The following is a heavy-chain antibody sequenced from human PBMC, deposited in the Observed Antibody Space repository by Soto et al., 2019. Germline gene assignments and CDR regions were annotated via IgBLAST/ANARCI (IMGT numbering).Heavy chain of an antibody. CDR1: GGSISSYY. Sequence: SETLSLTCTVSGGSISSYYWSWIRQPPGKGLEWIGYIYYSGSTNYNPSLKSRVTISVDTSKNQFSLKLSSVTAADTAVYYCARERAGTMITFGGVGGAFDIWGQGTMVTVSS. J-gene: IGHJ3*02. D-gene: IGHD3-16*01. CDR3: ARERAGTMITFGGVGGAFDI. V-gene: IGHV4-59*12. CDR2: IYYSGST.